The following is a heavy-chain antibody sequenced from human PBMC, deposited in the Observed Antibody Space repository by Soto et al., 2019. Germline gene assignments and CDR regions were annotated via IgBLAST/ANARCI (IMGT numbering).Heavy chain of an antibody. CDR1: GGTFSSYT. D-gene: IGHD1-26*01. J-gene: IGHJ4*02. CDR2: IIPILGIA. Sequence: QVQLVQSGAEVKKPGSSVKVSCKASGGTFSSYTISWVRQAPGQGLEWMGRIIPILGIANYAQKFQGRVTITADKSTSTAYMELSSLRSEDTAVYYCARVGATLYYFDYWGQGTLVTVSS. V-gene: IGHV1-69*02. CDR3: ARVGATLYYFDY.